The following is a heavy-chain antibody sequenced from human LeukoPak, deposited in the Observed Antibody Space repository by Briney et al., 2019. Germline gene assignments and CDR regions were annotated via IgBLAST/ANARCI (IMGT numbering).Heavy chain of an antibody. CDR1: GGSISGFY. J-gene: IGHJ4*02. CDR3: GRGVVIAPQTFDY. D-gene: IGHD2-21*01. V-gene: IGHV4-59*01. Sequence: SETLSLTCTVSGGSISGFYWSWIRQPPGKGLEWIGYIYYSGSTNYNPSLKSRVTISVDTSKNHFSLKLRPVTAADTAVYYCGRGVVIAPQTFDYWGQGTLVTVSS. CDR2: IYYSGST.